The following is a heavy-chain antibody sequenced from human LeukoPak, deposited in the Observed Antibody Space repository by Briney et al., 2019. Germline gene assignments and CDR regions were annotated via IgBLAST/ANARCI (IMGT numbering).Heavy chain of an antibody. J-gene: IGHJ4*02. CDR2: INPNSGGT. D-gene: IGHD6-13*01. Sequence: ASVKVSCKASGYTFTGYHMHWVRQAPGQGLEWMGWINPNSGGTNYAQKFQGRVTMTGGTSISTAYMELSSLRSDDTAVYYCARGIAAAGYYSDHWGPGTLVTVSS. CDR1: GYTFTGYH. V-gene: IGHV1-2*02. CDR3: ARGIAAAGYYSDH.